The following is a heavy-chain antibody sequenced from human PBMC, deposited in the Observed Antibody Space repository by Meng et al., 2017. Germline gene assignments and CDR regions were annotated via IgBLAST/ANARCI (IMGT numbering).Heavy chain of an antibody. V-gene: IGHV3-30*04. Sequence: GESLKISCAASGFTFSSYAMHWVRQAPGKGLEWVAVISYDGSNKYYADSVKGRFTISRDNSKNTLYLQMNSLRAEDTAVYYCAREERGSRGSPAYWGQGTLVTVSS. CDR1: GFTFSSYA. CDR2: ISYDGSNK. J-gene: IGHJ4*02. CDR3: AREERGSRGSPAY. D-gene: IGHD2-15*01.